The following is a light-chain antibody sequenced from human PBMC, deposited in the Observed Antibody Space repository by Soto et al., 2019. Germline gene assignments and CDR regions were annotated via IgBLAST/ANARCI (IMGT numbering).Light chain of an antibody. Sequence: MSQSPSSLSASVGDRVIITCRASQSLLHSSGYNYLDWYLQKPGQSPQLLIYLGSNRASGVPDRFSGSGSGTDFTLKISRVEAEDVGVYYCMQPLQTPWTFGQGTKVDIK. CDR1: QSLLHSSGYNY. CDR2: LGS. J-gene: IGKJ1*01. CDR3: MQPLQTPWT. V-gene: IGKV2-28*01.